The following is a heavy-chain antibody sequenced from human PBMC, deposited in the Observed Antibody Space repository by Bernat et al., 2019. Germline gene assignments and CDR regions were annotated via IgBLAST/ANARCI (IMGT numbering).Heavy chain of an antibody. CDR2: IYSGGST. V-gene: IGHV3-66*01. J-gene: IGHJ2*01. Sequence: EVQLVESGGGLVQPGGSLRLSCAASGFTVSSNYMCWVRQAPGKGLEWVSVIYSGGSTYYADSVKGRFTISRDNSKNTLYLQMNSLRAEDTAVYYCARDELTMIGTGWYFDLWGRGTLVTVSS. CDR3: ARDELTMIGTGWYFDL. D-gene: IGHD3-22*01. CDR1: GFTVSSNY.